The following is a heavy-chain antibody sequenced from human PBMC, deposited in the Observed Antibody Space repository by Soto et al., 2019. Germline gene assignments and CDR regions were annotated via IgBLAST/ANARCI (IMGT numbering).Heavy chain of an antibody. J-gene: IGHJ6*02. D-gene: IGHD3-22*01. Sequence: DVQLVESGGGLVKPGGSLRLSCAASGFTFSTYSMNWVRQAAGKGLEWVSSISSSSSYIYYADSVKGRFTISRDNAKNSLYLQMNSLRAEDTAVYYCARKPYYYDSSGYYRFYYYYYGMDVWGQGTTVTVSS. CDR2: ISSSSSYI. CDR3: ARKPYYYDSSGYYRFYYYYYGMDV. CDR1: GFTFSTYS. V-gene: IGHV3-21*01.